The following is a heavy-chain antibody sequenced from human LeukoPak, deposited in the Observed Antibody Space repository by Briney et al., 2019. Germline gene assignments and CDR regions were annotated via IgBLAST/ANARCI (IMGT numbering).Heavy chain of an antibody. J-gene: IGHJ6*02. D-gene: IGHD3-3*01. CDR1: GGSFSGYY. Sequence: SETLSLTCAVYGGSFSGYYWSWLRQRPGKGLEWIGEINHSGSTNYNPSLKSRVTISVDTSKNQFSLKLSSVTAADTAVYYCARGRGLRFLEWASPYYGMDVWGQGTTVTVSS. CDR2: INHSGST. V-gene: IGHV4-34*01. CDR3: ARGRGLRFLEWASPYYGMDV.